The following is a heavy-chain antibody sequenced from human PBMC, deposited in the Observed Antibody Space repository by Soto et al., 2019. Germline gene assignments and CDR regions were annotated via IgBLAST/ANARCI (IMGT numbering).Heavy chain of an antibody. CDR3: ARGLPLRIWFDP. J-gene: IGHJ5*02. Sequence: LSLTCTVSGGSISSGGYYWSWIRQHPGKGLEWIGYIFYSGSTYYNSSLKSRVTISVDTSKNQFSLKLSSVTAADTAVYYCARGLPLRIWFDPWGQGTLVTVSS. V-gene: IGHV4-31*03. D-gene: IGHD3-16*01. CDR1: GGSISSGGYY. CDR2: IFYSGST.